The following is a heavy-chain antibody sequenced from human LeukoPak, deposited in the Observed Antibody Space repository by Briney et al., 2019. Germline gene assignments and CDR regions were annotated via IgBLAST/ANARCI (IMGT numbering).Heavy chain of an antibody. CDR3: ARTVVPAATPGFDD. J-gene: IGHJ5*01. CDR2: IYYSGST. V-gene: IGHV4-59*01. CDR1: GGSISSYY. D-gene: IGHD2-2*01. Sequence: PSETLSLTCTVSGGSISSYYWSWIRQPPGKGLEWIGYIYYSGSTNYNPSLKSRVTISVDTSKNQFSLKLSSVTAADTAVYYCARTVVPAATPGFDDWGQGTLVTVSS.